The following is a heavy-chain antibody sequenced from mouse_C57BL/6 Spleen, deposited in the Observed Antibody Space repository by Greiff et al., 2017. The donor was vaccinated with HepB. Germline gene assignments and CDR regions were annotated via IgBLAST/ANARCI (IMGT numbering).Heavy chain of an antibody. D-gene: IGHD1-1*01. CDR1: GFTFSSYA. V-gene: IGHV5-9-1*02. CDR2: ISSGGDYI. J-gene: IGHJ2*01. Sequence: EVKLVESGAGLVKPGGSLKLSCAASGFTFSSYAMSWVRQTPEKRLEWVAYISSGGDYIYYADTVKGRFTISRDNARNTLYLQMSSLKSEDTAMYYCTSVYYYGSSLHFDYWGQGTTLTVSS. CDR3: TSVYYYGSSLHFDY.